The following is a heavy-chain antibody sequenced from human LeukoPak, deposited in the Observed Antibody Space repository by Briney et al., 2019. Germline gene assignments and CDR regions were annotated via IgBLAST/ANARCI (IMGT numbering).Heavy chain of an antibody. D-gene: IGHD6-13*01. CDR3: ARDSAAAGTGFDY. V-gene: IGHV4-59*02. CDR1: GASVSNYD. J-gene: IGHJ4*02. Sequence: SETLSLTCTVSGASVSNYDWSWIRQPPGKGLEWIGYVYYSGRTNYNPSLESRVTISVDTSKNQFSLKLSSVTAADTAVYYCARDSAAAGTGFDYWGQGTLVTVSS. CDR2: VYYSGRT.